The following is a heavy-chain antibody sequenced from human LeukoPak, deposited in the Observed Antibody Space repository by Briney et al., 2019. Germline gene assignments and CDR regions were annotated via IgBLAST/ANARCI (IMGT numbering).Heavy chain of an antibody. J-gene: IGHJ6*03. V-gene: IGHV4-61*05. D-gene: IGHD3-10*02. CDR2: IYYSGST. CDR3: ARPPVGYYVGYMDV. Sequence: SSETLSLTCTVSGGSISSSSYYWGWIRQPPGKGLEWIGYIYYSGSTNYNPSLKSRVTISVDTSKNQFSLKLSSVTATDTAVYYCARPPVGYYVGYMDVWGKGTTVTISS. CDR1: GGSISSSSYY.